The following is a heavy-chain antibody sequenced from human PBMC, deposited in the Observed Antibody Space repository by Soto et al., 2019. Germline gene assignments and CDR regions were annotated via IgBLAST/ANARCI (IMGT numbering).Heavy chain of an antibody. D-gene: IGHD2-8*01. J-gene: IGHJ4*02. CDR3: ACLGKLIPDHKPVDF. CDR2: IHYSGST. Sequence: QVQLQESGPQLVKPSETLSLTCTGLWGSISNYYWSWIRQPPGKDLEGIGYIHYSGSTNYNPSLEIRVTLSVAPPRNQFSLTRGSVTAADTAVYQCACLGKLIPDHKPVDFWGQGILVTVTS. CDR1: WGSISNYY. V-gene: IGHV4-59*01.